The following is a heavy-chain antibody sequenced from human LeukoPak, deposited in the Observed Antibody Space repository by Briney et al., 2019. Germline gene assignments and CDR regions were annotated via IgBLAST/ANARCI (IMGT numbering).Heavy chain of an antibody. J-gene: IGHJ4*02. V-gene: IGHV1-2*02. CDR2: INPNSGGT. CDR1: GYTFTGYY. Sequence: ASVKVSCKASGYTFTGYYMHWVRQAPGQGLEWMGWINPNSGGTNYAQKFQGRVTMTRDTSISTAYMELSRLRSDDTAVYYCARDLGAAPGLPDYWGQGTLVTVSS. CDR3: ARDLGAAPGLPDY. D-gene: IGHD3-16*01.